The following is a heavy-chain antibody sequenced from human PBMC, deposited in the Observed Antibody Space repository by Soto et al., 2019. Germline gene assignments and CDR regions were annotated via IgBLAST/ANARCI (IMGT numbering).Heavy chain of an antibody. J-gene: IGHJ5*02. Sequence: ASVKVSCKASGYPFSDNQIHWLRRAPGQGLEWMGRINAKSDDTNYAQKLQGRVTMTTDTSTSTAYMELRSLRSDDTAVYYCARGCSGGSCYSGWFDPWGQGTLVTVSS. CDR1: GYPFSDNQ. D-gene: IGHD2-15*01. CDR3: ARGCSGGSCYSGWFDP. V-gene: IGHV1-2*02. CDR2: INAKSDDT.